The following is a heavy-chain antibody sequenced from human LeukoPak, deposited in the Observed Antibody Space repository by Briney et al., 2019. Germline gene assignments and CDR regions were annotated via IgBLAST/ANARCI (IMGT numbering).Heavy chain of an antibody. Sequence: ASVKVSCKVSGYTLTELSMHWVRQAPGKGLEWMGGFDPEDGETIYAQKFQGRVTMTEDTSTDTAYMELSSLGSEDTAVYYCATQSPVRYYYYGMDVWGQGTTVTVSS. CDR2: FDPEDGET. J-gene: IGHJ6*02. CDR3: ATQSPVRYYYYGMDV. V-gene: IGHV1-24*01. CDR1: GYTLTELS.